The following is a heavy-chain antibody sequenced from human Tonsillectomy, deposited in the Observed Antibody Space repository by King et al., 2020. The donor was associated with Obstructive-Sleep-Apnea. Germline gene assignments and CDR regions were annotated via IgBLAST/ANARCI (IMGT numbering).Heavy chain of an antibody. Sequence: QLQESGPGLVKPSETLSLTCTVSGGSIINSSYYWGWIRQPPGKGLEWIGSIYYSWSTYYNPSLKSRVTISICTSKKHFSLKLTSVTAADTAVYYCAKTDDYGDAFDIWGRGTMVTVSS. V-gene: IGHV4-39*07. J-gene: IGHJ3*02. CDR3: AKTDDYGDAFDI. CDR2: IYYSWST. D-gene: IGHD4-17*01. CDR1: GGSIINSSYY.